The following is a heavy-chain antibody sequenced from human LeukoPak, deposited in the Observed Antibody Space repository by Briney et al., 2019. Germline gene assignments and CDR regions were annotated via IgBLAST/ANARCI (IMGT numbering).Heavy chain of an antibody. V-gene: IGHV3-30*18. CDR1: GFTFSSYG. CDR3: AKGSGSPLYYYYGMDV. CDR2: ISYDGSNK. D-gene: IGHD3-10*01. Sequence: GGSLRLSXAXSGFTFSSYGMHWVRQAPGKGLEWVAVISYDGSNKYYADSVKGRFTISRDNSKNTLYLQMNSLRAEDTAVYYCAKGSGSPLYYYYGMDVWAKGPRSPSP. J-gene: IGHJ6*02.